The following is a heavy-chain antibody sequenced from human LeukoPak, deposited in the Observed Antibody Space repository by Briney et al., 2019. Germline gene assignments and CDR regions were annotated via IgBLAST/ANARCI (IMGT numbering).Heavy chain of an antibody. CDR2: IYYSGST. CDR1: GGSISSYY. Sequence: PSETLSLTCTVSGGSISSYYWSWIWQPPGKGLEWIGYIYYSGSTNYNPSLKSRVTISVDTSKNQFSLKLSSVTAADTAVYYCARATYYYDSSGRRGASGFDYWGQGTLVTVSS. D-gene: IGHD3-22*01. J-gene: IGHJ4*02. V-gene: IGHV4-59*01. CDR3: ARATYYYDSSGRRGASGFDY.